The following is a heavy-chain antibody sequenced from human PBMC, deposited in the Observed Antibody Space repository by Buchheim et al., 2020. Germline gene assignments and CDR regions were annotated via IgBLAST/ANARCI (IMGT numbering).Heavy chain of an antibody. CDR1: GGSFSGYY. Sequence: QVQLQQWGAGLLKPSETLSPTCAVYGGSFSGYYLSWIRQPPGKGLEWIGEIILSGSNNPSPNPSLKSRVSISLDTSKNQFSLKLSSVTATDTAVYCCARGRRGYQLLNEYWGQGTL. CDR2: IILSGSN. V-gene: IGHV4-34*01. D-gene: IGHD3-22*01. J-gene: IGHJ4*02. CDR3: ARGRRGYQLLNEY.